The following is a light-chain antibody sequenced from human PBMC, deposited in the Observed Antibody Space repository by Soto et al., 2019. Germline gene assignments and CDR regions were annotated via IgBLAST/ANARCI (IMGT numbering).Light chain of an antibody. CDR3: MQPLQSWT. Sequence: DIVMPQSTLSLPVTPGAPASISCRPRQSLLHSNGYNYLDWYLQKPGQPPQLLIYLGSNRASGVPERFSGSGSGTDFTLKISRVEAEEVGVDYCMQPLQSWTVGQGTKVDI. J-gene: IGKJ1*01. CDR1: QSLLHSNGYNY. CDR2: LGS. V-gene: IGKV2-28*01.